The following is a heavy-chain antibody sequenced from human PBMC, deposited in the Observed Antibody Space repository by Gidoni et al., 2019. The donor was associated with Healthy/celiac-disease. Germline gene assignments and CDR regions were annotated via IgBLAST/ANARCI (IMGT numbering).Heavy chain of an antibody. CDR3: AREYGWGSASDP. CDR1: GGPFSSYT. D-gene: IGHD7-27*01. J-gene: IGHJ5*02. Sequence: QVQLVQSGAEVKQPASSVKVSCKASGGPFSSYTISWVRQAPGQGLEWMGRIIPILGIANYAQKFQGRVTITADKSTSTAYMELSSLRSEDTAVYYCAREYGWGSASDPWGQGTLVTVSS. V-gene: IGHV1-69*08. CDR2: IIPILGIA.